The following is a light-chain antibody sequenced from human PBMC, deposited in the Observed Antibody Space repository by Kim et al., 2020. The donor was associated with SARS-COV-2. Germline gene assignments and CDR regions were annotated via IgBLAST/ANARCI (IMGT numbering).Light chain of an antibody. CDR2: GDD. Sequence: NFMLTQPHSVSESPGKTVSISCTRSSGSIASKYVKWYQRRPGSAPTTLIYGDDQRPSGVPDRFSASIDTSSDSASLIISGLKTEDEADYYCQSYDNDNHGVFGGGTQLTVL. J-gene: IGLJ3*02. CDR3: QSYDNDNHGV. V-gene: IGLV6-57*04. CDR1: SGSIASKY.